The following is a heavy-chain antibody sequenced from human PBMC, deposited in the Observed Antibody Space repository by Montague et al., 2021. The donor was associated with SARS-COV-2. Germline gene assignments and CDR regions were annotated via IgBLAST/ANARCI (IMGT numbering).Heavy chain of an antibody. D-gene: IGHD3-3*01. CDR2: SYQNGAT. V-gene: IGHV4-38-2*02. CDR3: ARAGVGIFDFSYFDS. Sequence: SETLSLTCSVSGFSISSGYYWGWIRQTPGKVLEWIGSSYQNGATXYSPSLNRPVTILLDTSKNQFSLSLTSVTAADTAVYYCARAGVGIFDFSYFDSWGQGSLVIVSS. J-gene: IGHJ4*02. CDR1: GFSISSGYY.